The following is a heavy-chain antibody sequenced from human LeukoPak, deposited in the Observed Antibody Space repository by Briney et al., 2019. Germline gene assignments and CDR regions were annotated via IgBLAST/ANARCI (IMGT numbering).Heavy chain of an antibody. CDR1: GYTFTGYY. V-gene: IGHV1-2*02. CDR3: ARDMRRGRDYYGSGTLEF. J-gene: IGHJ4*02. D-gene: IGHD3-10*01. Sequence: ASVKVSCKTSGYTFTGYYMHWVRQAPGQGLEWMGWINPSRGGTHPNSGATNYAQKFQGRVTMTRDTSISTAYMELSRLTSDDTAVYYCARDMRRGRDYYGSGTLEFWGQGTLVTVST. CDR2: INPSRGGTHPNSGAT.